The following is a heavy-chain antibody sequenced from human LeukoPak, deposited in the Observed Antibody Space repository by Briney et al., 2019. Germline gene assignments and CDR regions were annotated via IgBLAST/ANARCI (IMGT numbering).Heavy chain of an antibody. D-gene: IGHD3-22*01. V-gene: IGHV1-8*02. CDR3: ARGLGDYYDKSYFDF. CDR2: MNPKSGNT. CDR1: GYTFTDFD. J-gene: IGHJ4*02. Sequence: ASMKVSCKASGYTFTDFDINWLRQAPGQGLVRMGWMNPKSGNTLYAQNFQGRVTMTRDTSINTAYMELSSLSFDDTAVYYCARGLGDYYDKSYFDFWGQGSPVIVSS.